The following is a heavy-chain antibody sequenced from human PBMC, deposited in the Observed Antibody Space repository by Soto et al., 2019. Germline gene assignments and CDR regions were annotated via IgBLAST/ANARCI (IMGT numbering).Heavy chain of an antibody. CDR1: GGSISSNDYY. D-gene: IGHD2-2*01. CDR2: IYYSGST. Sequence: SETLSLTCTVSGGSISSNDYYWGWIRQPPGKGLEWIGSIYYSGSTFYNPSLKYRVTISVDTSKNQFSLRLSSVTAADTAVYYCARHAIVVLAATRFRDGNNWYNWFDPWGQGTLVTVSS. CDR3: ARHAIVVLAATRFRDGNNWYNWFDP. V-gene: IGHV4-39*01. J-gene: IGHJ5*02.